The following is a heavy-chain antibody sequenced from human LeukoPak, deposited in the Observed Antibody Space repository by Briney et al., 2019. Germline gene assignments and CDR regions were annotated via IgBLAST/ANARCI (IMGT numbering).Heavy chain of an antibody. J-gene: IGHJ4*02. V-gene: IGHV3-48*03. CDR2: ISSSGSTI. CDR1: GFTFSSYA. Sequence: GGSLRLSCAASGFTFSSYAMSWVRQAPGKGLEWVSYISSSGSTIYYADSVKGRFISSRDNTKNSLYLQMNSLRAEDTAIYYCARDLRIVSGSYLDYWGQGTLVTVSS. D-gene: IGHD1-26*01. CDR3: ARDLRIVSGSYLDY.